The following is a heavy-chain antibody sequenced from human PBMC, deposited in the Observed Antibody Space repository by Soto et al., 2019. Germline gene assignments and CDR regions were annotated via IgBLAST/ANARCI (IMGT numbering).Heavy chain of an antibody. CDR3: AKDRDYVWGSYRLLAPGPFDY. J-gene: IGHJ4*02. V-gene: IGHV3-23*01. D-gene: IGHD3-16*02. CDR2: ISGSGSGT. CDR1: GFTFSSYS. Sequence: GGSLRLSCAASGFTFSSYSIYWVRQAPGKGLEWVSGISGSGSGTYYADSVKGRFTISRDNSKNTLYLQMNSLRAEDTAVYYCAKDRDYVWGSYRLLAPGPFDYWGQGTLVTVSS.